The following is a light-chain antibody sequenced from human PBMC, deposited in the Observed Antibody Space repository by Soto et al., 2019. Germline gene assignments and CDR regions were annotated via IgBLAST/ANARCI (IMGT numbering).Light chain of an antibody. CDR1: QSVSSY. CDR3: QQRSNWPVT. V-gene: IGKV3-11*01. J-gene: IGKJ2*01. CDR2: DAS. Sequence: IVLTQSPGTLSLSPGERATLSCRASQSVSSYLAWYQQKPGQAPRLLIYDASTRATGISARFSGSGSGTDFTLTISSLEPEDFAVYYCQQRSNWPVTFGQGT.